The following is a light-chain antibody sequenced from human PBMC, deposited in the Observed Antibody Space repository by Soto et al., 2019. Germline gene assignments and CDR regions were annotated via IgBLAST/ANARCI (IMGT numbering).Light chain of an antibody. Sequence: QSLLTQARSVSRSPGQSVTISCTGTTSDVGGYNYVSWYQQHPGKAPKLMIYDVSKRPSGVPDRFSGSKSGNTASLTISGLLAEDEADYYCCSYAGTFSYVFGTGTKVTVL. J-gene: IGLJ1*01. V-gene: IGLV2-11*01. CDR1: TSDVGGYNY. CDR3: CSYAGTFSYV. CDR2: DVS.